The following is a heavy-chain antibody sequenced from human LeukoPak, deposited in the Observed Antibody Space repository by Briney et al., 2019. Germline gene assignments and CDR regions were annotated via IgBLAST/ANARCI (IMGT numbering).Heavy chain of an antibody. CDR3: AKDDAWLQFND. CDR2: ISGSGGST. Sequence: GGSLRLSCAASGFTFSSYGMSWVRQAPGKGLEWVSAISGSGGSTYYADSVKGRFTISRDNSENTVYLHMSSLRAGDTAVYFCAKDDAWLQFNDWGQGTLVTVSS. V-gene: IGHV3-23*01. CDR1: GFTFSSYG. D-gene: IGHD5-24*01. J-gene: IGHJ4*02.